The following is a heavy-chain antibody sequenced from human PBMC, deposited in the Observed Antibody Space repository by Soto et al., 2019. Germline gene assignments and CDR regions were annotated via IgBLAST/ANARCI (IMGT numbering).Heavy chain of an antibody. J-gene: IGHJ5*02. CDR2: ISSSSSYI. CDR1: GFTFSSYS. D-gene: IGHD3-9*01. V-gene: IGHV3-21*01. Sequence: WGSLRLSCAASGFTFSSYSMNWVRQAPGKGLEWVSSISSSSSYIYYADSVKGRFTISRDNAKNSLYLQMNSLRAEDTAVYYCARDRNDILTGYYYWFDPWGQGTLVTVSS. CDR3: ARDRNDILTGYYYWFDP.